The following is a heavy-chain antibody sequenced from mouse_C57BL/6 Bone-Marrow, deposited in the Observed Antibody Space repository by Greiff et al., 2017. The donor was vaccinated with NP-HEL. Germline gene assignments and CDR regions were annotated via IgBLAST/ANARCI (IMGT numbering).Heavy chain of an antibody. V-gene: IGHV1-55*01. CDR2: IYPGSGST. CDR1: GYTFTSYW. CDR3: ARRGHYYGSSFDY. J-gene: IGHJ2*01. Sequence: VKLQESGAELVKPGASVKMSCKASGYTFTSYWITWVKQRPGQGLEWIGDIYPGSGSTNYNEKFKSKATLTVDTSSSTAYMQLSSLTSEDSAVYYCARRGHYYGSSFDYWGQGTTLTVSS. D-gene: IGHD1-1*01.